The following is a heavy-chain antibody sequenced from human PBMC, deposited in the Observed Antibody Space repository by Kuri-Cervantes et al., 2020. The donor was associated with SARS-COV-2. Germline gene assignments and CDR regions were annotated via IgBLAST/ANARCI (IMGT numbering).Heavy chain of an antibody. D-gene: IGHD5-12*01. J-gene: IGHJ6*02. CDR2: INHSGST. CDR1: GGSFSGYY. Sequence: SQTLSLTCAVYGGSFSGYYWSWIRQPPGKGLEWIGEINHSGSTNYNPSLKSRVTISVDTSKNQFSLKLSSVTAADTAVYYCARGGYVVYYYYYGMDVWGQRTTVTVSS. V-gene: IGHV4-34*01. CDR3: ARGGYVVYYYYYGMDV.